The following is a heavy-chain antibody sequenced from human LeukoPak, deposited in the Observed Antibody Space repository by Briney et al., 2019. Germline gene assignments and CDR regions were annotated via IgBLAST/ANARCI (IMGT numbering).Heavy chain of an antibody. V-gene: IGHV4-30-4*01. Sequence: SQTLSLTCTVSGGSISSGDYYWSWIRQPPGKGLEWIGHIYYSGSTYYNPSLKSRVTISVDTSKNQFSLKLSSVTAADTAVYYCARVRSSWAFDIWGQGTMVTVSS. CDR2: IYYSGST. J-gene: IGHJ3*02. CDR1: GGSISSGDYY. CDR3: ARVRSSWAFDI.